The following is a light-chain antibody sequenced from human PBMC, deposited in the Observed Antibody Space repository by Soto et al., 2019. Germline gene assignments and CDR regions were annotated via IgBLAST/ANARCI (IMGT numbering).Light chain of an antibody. J-gene: IGLJ2*01. CDR3: ISYTSSSTLYVV. V-gene: IGLV2-14*01. Sequence: QSALTQPASVSGSPGQSITISCTGTSSDVGGYNYVSWYQQHPGKAPKLMIYDVSNRPSGVSKRFSGSKSGNTASLTISGLQAEDEADYYCISYTSSSTLYVVFGGGTKLTVL. CDR1: SSDVGGYNY. CDR2: DVS.